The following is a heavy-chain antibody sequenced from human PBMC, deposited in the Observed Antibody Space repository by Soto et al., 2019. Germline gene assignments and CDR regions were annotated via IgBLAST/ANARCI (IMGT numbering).Heavy chain of an antibody. Sequence: SVKVSCKASGGTFSSYAISWVRQAPGQGLEWMGGIIPIFGTANYAQKFQGRVTITADESTSTAYMELSSLRSEDTAVYYCARVPAPYYYYYYGMDVWGQGTTVTVSS. J-gene: IGHJ6*02. V-gene: IGHV1-69*13. CDR2: IIPIFGTA. CDR3: ARVPAPYYYYYYGMDV. CDR1: GGTFSSYA.